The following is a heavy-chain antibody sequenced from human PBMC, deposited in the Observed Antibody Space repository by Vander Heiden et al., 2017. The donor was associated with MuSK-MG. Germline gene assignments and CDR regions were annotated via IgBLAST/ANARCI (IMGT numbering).Heavy chain of an antibody. Sequence: EARLVESGGSLVRPGGSLRLSCAASAFTFGTYGMNWIRQAPGRGLEWIASISSRGEFIYYADSVKGRFAISRDNPRNSLYLQMNSLRIDDTAMYYCARDLHHSAGYPPNFDSWGQGTRVSVSS. D-gene: IGHD3-22*01. J-gene: IGHJ4*02. CDR2: ISSRGEFI. CDR3: ARDLHHSAGYPPNFDS. V-gene: IGHV3-21*01. CDR1: AFTFGTYG.